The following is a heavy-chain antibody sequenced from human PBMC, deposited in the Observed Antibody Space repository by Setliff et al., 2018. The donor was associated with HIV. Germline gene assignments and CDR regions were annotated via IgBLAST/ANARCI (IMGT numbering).Heavy chain of an antibody. V-gene: IGHV4-39*01. CDR2: IYYSGST. J-gene: IGHJ3*02. CDR1: GGSISSSSYY. Sequence: PSETLSLTCTVSGGSISSSSYYWGWIRQPPGKGLEWIGSIYYSGSTYYNPSLKSRVTISVDTSKNQFSLKLNSVTASDTAMYYCTRHRGPPWDAFDIWGQGTMVTVSS. CDR3: TRHRGPPWDAFDI.